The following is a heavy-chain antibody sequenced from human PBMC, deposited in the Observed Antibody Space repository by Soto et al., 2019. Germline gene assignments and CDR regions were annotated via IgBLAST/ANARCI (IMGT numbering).Heavy chain of an antibody. Sequence: GGSLRLSCAASGFTFSSYVMHWVRQSPGKGLEWVAVIWYDGSNKYYADSVKGRFTISRDNSKNTLYLQMNSLRAEDTAVYYCARDRLGIFGVVIIDYYYGMDVWGQGTTVTVSS. CDR1: GFTFSSYV. CDR2: IWYDGSNK. D-gene: IGHD3-3*01. CDR3: ARDRLGIFGVVIIDYYYGMDV. V-gene: IGHV3-33*01. J-gene: IGHJ6*02.